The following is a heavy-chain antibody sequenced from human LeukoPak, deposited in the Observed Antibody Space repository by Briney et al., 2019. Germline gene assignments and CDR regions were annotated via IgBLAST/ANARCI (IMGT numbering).Heavy chain of an antibody. J-gene: IGHJ3*02. CDR1: GYTFGTYG. D-gene: IGHD2-21*01. V-gene: IGHV1-18*01. Sequence: GASVKVSCKASGYTFGTYGISWVRQAPGQGLEWMGWISAYTGNTNYAQNVQGRVTMTTDTSTSTAYLELRSLRSDDTAVYYCARDCGNCGGAPDDTFDIWGQGTMVTVSS. CDR3: ARDCGNCGGAPDDTFDI. CDR2: ISAYTGNT.